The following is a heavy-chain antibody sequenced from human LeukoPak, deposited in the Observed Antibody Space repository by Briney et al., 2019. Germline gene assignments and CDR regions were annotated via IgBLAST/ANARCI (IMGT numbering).Heavy chain of an antibody. CDR3: ARWMRGSNSGFDH. CDR1: GFTFRDYY. V-gene: IGHV3-11*01. Sequence: GGSLRLSCEASGFTFRDYYISCFRQAPGKGLEWVSWISADGDVIKYAESVKGRFIISRDNTGNSLYLQMNSLRADDTALYYCARWMRGSNSGFDHWGQGTLVTVSS. D-gene: IGHD5-24*01. CDR2: ISADGDVI. J-gene: IGHJ4*02.